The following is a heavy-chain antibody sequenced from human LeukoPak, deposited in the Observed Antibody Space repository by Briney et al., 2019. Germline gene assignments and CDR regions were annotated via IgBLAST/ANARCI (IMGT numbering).Heavy chain of an antibody. V-gene: IGHV3-20*04. CDR2: INWNGGTK. D-gene: IGHD1-1*01. Sequence: PGGSLRLSCAASGFXFDDYGISWVRQAPGKGLEWVSGINWNGGTKGYADSVKGRFTVSRDNAKNSLYLQMNSLRVEDTALYYCARNDGALYRGQGTLVTVSS. CDR1: GFXFDDYG. CDR3: ARNDGALY. J-gene: IGHJ4*02.